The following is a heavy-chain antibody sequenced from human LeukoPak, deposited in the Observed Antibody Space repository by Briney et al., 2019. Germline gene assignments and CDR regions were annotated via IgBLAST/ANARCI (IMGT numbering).Heavy chain of an antibody. V-gene: IGHV1-2*02. CDR3: ATQGGYCSSTSCYSDY. CDR2: INPNSGGT. Sequence: GASVKVSCKASGYTFTGYYMHWVRQAPGQGLEWMGWINPNSGGTNYARKFQGRVTMTRDTSISTAYMELSRLRSDDTAVYYCATQGGYCSSTSCYSDYWGQGTLVTVSS. CDR1: GYTFTGYY. D-gene: IGHD2-2*01. J-gene: IGHJ4*02.